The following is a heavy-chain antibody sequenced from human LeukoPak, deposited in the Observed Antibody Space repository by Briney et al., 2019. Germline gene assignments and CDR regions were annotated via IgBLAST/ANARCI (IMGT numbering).Heavy chain of an antibody. CDR1: GFTFSSYA. J-gene: IGHJ4*02. V-gene: IGHV3-23*01. CDR3: AKDRPNYYGSNGHYYKLNGDC. CDR2: ITSSGAAT. Sequence: PGGSPRLSCAASGFTFSSYAMSWVRQAPGKGLEWVSSITSSGAATYYADSVKGRSTISRDNSDNTLYLQMNSLRAEDTAVYYCAKDRPNYYGSNGHYYKLNGDCWGQGTLVTVSS. D-gene: IGHD3-22*01.